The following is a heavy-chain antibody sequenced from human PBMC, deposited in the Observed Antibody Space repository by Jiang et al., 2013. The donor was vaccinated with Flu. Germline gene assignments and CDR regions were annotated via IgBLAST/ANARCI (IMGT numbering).Heavy chain of an antibody. CDR2: INAGNGNT. CDR1: GYTFTSYA. Sequence: SGAEVKKPGASVKVSCKASGYTFTSYAMHWVRQAPGQRLEWMGWINAGNGNTKYSQKFQGRVTITRDTSASTAYMELSSLRSEDTAVYYCARGRGTMVRGVYGYFDYWGQGTLVTVSS. D-gene: IGHD3-10*01. V-gene: IGHV1-3*01. J-gene: IGHJ4*02. CDR3: ARGRGTMVRGVYGYFDY.